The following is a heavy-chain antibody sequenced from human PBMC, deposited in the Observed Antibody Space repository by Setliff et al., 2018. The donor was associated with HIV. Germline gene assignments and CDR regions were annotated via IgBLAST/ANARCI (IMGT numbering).Heavy chain of an antibody. CDR3: ARDVEHMMDV. V-gene: IGHV4-39*07. CDR1: GGSVRSSRDY. CDR2: MYNGGST. Sequence: SETLSLTCSVSGGSVRSSRDYWGWSRQAPGKGLEWIGSMYNGGSTHYNPSLKSRVTISVDTSKNQFSLKLSSVTAADTAVYYCARDVEHMMDVWGQGTTVTVSS. J-gene: IGHJ6*02.